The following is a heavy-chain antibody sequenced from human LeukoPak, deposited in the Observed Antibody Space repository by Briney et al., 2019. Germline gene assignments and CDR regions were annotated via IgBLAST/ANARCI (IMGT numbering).Heavy chain of an antibody. CDR1: AFTFNTYS. CDR3: ARGTSAGGS. CDR2: ISSDSSII. V-gene: IGHV3-48*04. Sequence: GGSLRLSCTASAFTFNTYSMNWVRQAPGKGPEWVSYISSDSSIIYDADSVKGRFTISRDNAKNSLYLQMNSLRVEDTAVYYCARGTSAGGSWGQGTLVIVSS. J-gene: IGHJ4*02. D-gene: IGHD1-14*01.